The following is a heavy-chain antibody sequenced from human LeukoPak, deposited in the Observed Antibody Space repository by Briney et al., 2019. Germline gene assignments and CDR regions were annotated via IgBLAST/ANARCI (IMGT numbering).Heavy chain of an antibody. Sequence: PGGSLRLSCAASGFTFSSYWMSWVRQAPGKGLEWVASISYDGSKKYYADSLKGRFTISRDNSKKTLYLQMNSLRAEDTAVYYCAKDGDLYGHADYWGQGTLVTVSS. CDR2: ISYDGSKK. J-gene: IGHJ4*02. D-gene: IGHD4-17*01. CDR3: AKDGDLYGHADY. V-gene: IGHV3-30*18. CDR1: GFTFSSYW.